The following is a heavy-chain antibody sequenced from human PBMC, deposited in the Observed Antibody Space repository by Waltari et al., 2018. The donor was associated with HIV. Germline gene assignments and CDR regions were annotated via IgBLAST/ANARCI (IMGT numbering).Heavy chain of an antibody. CDR3: ARTSGYERPFDY. V-gene: IGHV4-59*01. CDR1: GGSISSYY. CDR2: IYYSGST. J-gene: IGHJ4*02. D-gene: IGHD5-12*01. Sequence: QVQLQESGPGLVKPSETLSLTCTVSGGSISSYYWSWIRQPPGKGLEWIGYIYYSGSTNYNPSLKSRVTISVDTSKNQFSLKLSSVTATDTAVYYCARTSGYERPFDYWGQGTLVTVSS.